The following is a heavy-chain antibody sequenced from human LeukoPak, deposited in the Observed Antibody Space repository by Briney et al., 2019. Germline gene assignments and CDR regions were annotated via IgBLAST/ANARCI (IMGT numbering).Heavy chain of an antibody. D-gene: IGHD3-10*01. Sequence: SVKVSCKASGGTFSSYAISWVRQAPGQGLEWMGRIIPILGIANYAQKFQGRVTIAADKSTSTAYMELSSLRSEDTAVYYCARDSSDPWFGEGGNYYYYGMDVWGQGTTVTVSS. J-gene: IGHJ6*02. CDR3: ARDSSDPWFGEGGNYYYYGMDV. CDR1: GGTFSSYA. V-gene: IGHV1-69*04. CDR2: IIPILGIA.